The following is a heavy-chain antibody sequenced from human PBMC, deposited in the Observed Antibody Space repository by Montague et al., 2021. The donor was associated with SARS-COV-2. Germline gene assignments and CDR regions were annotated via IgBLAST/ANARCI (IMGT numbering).Heavy chain of an antibody. CDR3: ARSTVGTSHFDY. J-gene: IGHJ4*02. D-gene: IGHD1-26*01. CDR1: GGSIFSNSFY. Sequence: SDTLSLTCTVSGGSIFSNSFYWGWIRQSPGQGLEWIGNVLSSGSTLYNPSLRSRVTMSEDMSKNQFSLKLMSVTAADTAVYYCARSTVGTSHFDYWGQGTLVTVSS. V-gene: IGHV4-39*01. CDR2: VLSSGST.